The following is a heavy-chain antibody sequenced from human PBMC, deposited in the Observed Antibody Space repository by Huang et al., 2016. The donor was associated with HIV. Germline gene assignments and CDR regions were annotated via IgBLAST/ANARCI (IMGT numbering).Heavy chain of an antibody. CDR1: GFPFDGFW. Sequence: QLMEAGGGLVRPGGSLRLSCGVSGFPFDGFWMSWVRQAPGKGLEGVANINQDGSDAYYVESVRGRFTISRDNSKNSLYLQMNGLTDEDTTMYFCARDGPEYSNYLDFWGPGTLVTV. CDR3: ARDGPEYSNYLDF. V-gene: IGHV3-7*01. CDR2: INQDGSDA. J-gene: IGHJ4*02. D-gene: IGHD4-4*01.